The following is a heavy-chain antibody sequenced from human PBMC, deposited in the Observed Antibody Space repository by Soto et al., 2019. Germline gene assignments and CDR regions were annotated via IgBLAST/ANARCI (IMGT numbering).Heavy chain of an antibody. Sequence: SETLSLTCTVSCGSISSYYWSGIRQPAGKGLEWIGRIYTSGSTNYNPSLKSRVTMSVDTSKNQFSLKLSSVTAADTAVYYCARAGGVVRGSVYYYGMDVWGQGTTVPV. CDR1: CGSISSYY. V-gene: IGHV4-4*07. CDR2: IYTSGST. CDR3: ARAGGVVRGSVYYYGMDV. J-gene: IGHJ6*02. D-gene: IGHD3-10*01.